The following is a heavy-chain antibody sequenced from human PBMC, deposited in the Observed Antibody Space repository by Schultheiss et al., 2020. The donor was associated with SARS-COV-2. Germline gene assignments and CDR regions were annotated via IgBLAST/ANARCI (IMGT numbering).Heavy chain of an antibody. CDR1: GYSISSGYY. J-gene: IGHJ4*02. CDR3: ARRSGYYYFDY. V-gene: IGHV4-38-2*01. Sequence: SQTLSLTCAVSGYSISSGYYWGWIRQPPGKGLEWIGSIYHSGSTYYNPSLKSRITISVDTSKNQLPVKLSSVSAADTAVYYCARRSGYYYFDYWGQGALVTVSS. D-gene: IGHD3-3*01. CDR2: IYHSGST.